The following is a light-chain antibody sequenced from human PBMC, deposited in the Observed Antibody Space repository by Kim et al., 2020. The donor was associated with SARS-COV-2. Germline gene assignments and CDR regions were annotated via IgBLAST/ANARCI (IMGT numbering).Light chain of an antibody. CDR1: QKIRSY. CDR2: AAF. V-gene: IGKV1-39*01. J-gene: IGKJ1*01. Sequence: ASVGDRVTITCRASQKIRSYLNWYQQKPGKDPKLLIYAAFTLQSGFPSRFRGSGYGTDFTLTISSLQPEDVATYYCQQTYNTPPTFGQGTKVDIK. CDR3: QQTYNTPPT.